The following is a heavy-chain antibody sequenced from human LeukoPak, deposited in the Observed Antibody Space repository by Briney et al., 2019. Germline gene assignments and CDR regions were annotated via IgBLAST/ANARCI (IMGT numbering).Heavy chain of an antibody. CDR1: GFTFSSYA. CDR2: ISGSGGST. V-gene: IGHV3-23*01. D-gene: IGHD5-18*01. J-gene: IGHJ4*02. Sequence: PGGSLRLPCAASGFTFSSYAMSWVRQAPGKGLEWVSAISGSGGSTYYADSVKGRFTISRDNSKNTLYLQMNSLRAEDTAVYYCAKDNTAMVRGVLDYWGQGTLVTVSS. CDR3: AKDNTAMVRGVLDY.